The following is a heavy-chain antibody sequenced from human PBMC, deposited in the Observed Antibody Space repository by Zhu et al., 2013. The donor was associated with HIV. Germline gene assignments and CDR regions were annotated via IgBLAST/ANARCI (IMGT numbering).Heavy chain of an antibody. CDR1: GGTFSSYA. CDR2: IIPIFGTA. J-gene: IGHJ5*02. CDR3: ARGSYSIAVAGTGWFDP. D-gene: IGHD6-19*01. Sequence: QVQLVQSGAEVKKPGSSVKVSCKASGGTFSSYAISWVRQAPGQGLEWMGGIIPIFGTANYAQKFQGRVTITADESTSTAYMELSSLRSEDTAVYYCARGSYSIAVAGTGWFDPWGQGTLVTVSS. V-gene: IGHV1-69*01.